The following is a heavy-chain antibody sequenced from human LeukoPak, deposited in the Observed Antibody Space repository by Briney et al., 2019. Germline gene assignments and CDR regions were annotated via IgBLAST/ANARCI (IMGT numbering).Heavy chain of an antibody. CDR1: GFTFSSYG. Sequence: GGSLRLSCAASGFTFSSYGMHWVRQAPGKGLEWVAVISNDGSYKYYADSVKGRITISRDNSKNTLYLQMNSLRAEDTAVYYCARGRGYDSGTYNYAFSDYWGQGTLVTVSS. J-gene: IGHJ4*02. CDR2: ISNDGSYK. D-gene: IGHD3-22*01. CDR3: ARGRGYDSGTYNYAFSDY. V-gene: IGHV3-30*03.